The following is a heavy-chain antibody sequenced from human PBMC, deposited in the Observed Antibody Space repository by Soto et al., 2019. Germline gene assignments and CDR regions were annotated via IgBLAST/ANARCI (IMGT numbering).Heavy chain of an antibody. CDR2: ISGSGITT. Sequence: PGGSLRLSCAASGFTCSSYAMPFVRQAPGQGLEWVSTISGSGITTYYADSVKGRFTVSRASSDNTLYLQMNSLRVEDTAIYYCVKLLYRGDYHPFEYWGQGAMVTVSS. D-gene: IGHD4-17*01. CDR3: VKLLYRGDYHPFEY. V-gene: IGHV3-23*01. CDR1: GFTCSSYA. J-gene: IGHJ4*02.